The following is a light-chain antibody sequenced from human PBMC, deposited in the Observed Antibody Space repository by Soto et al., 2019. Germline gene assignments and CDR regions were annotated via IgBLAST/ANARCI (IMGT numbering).Light chain of an antibody. Sequence: DIQMTQSPSTLSASVGDRVTITCRASQSISSWLAWYQQKPEKAPKLLIYKASSLESGVPSRFSGSGSGTEFTLTISSLQPDDFATYYCQQYGTFGQGTKVDIK. CDR2: KAS. CDR1: QSISSW. J-gene: IGKJ1*01. V-gene: IGKV1-5*03. CDR3: QQYGT.